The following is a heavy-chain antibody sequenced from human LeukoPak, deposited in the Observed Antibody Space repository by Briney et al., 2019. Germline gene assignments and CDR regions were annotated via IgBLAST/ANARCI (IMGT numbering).Heavy chain of an antibody. J-gene: IGHJ4*02. CDR1: GFNFRSYG. D-gene: IGHD3-22*01. CDR3: ASDYYYDSSGYYNYFDY. Sequence: PGGSLRLSCAASGFNFRSYGMHWVRQAPGKGLEWVAVIWYDGSNKNYADSVKGRFTISRDNAKNSLYLQMNSLRAEDTAVYYCASDYYYDSSGYYNYFDYWGQGTLVTVSS. V-gene: IGHV3-33*01. CDR2: IWYDGSNK.